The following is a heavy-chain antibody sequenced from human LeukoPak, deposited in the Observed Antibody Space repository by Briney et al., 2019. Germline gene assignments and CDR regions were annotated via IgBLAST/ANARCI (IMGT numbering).Heavy chain of an antibody. Sequence: GGSLRLSCAASGFTFGSYAMTWVRQAPGKVLEWVSAIKGSAINTYYTDSVKGRFTISRDNSKNTLYLQMNSLRAEDTAIYYCAKEKAGITGNTWDYWGPGTLVTVSS. J-gene: IGHJ4*02. D-gene: IGHD1-7*01. CDR1: GFTFGSYA. CDR2: IKGSAINT. CDR3: AKEKAGITGNTWDY. V-gene: IGHV3-23*01.